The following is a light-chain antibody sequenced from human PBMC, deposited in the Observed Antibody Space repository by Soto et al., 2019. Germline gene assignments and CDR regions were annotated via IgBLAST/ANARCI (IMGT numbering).Light chain of an antibody. CDR2: GAS. V-gene: IGKV3-20*01. Sequence: EILLTQSPGTRSLSPGERATLSCRASQSVSSSYLAWYQQKPGQAPRLLIYGASSRATGIPDRFSGSGSGTDFTLTISRLEPEDFAVYYCQQYGSSPQTFGQGTKV. CDR3: QQYGSSPQT. CDR1: QSVSSSY. J-gene: IGKJ1*01.